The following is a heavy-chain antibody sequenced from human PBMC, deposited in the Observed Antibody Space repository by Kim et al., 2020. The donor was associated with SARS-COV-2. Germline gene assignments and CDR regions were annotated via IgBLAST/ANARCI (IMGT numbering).Heavy chain of an antibody. Sequence: AASVKGRFTISGDNAKSSLYLQMNSLRAEDTAVYYCARAGGLTYYYGMDVWGQGTTVTVSS. CDR3: ARAGGLTYYYGMDV. J-gene: IGHJ6*02. D-gene: IGHD3-9*01. V-gene: IGHV3-21*01.